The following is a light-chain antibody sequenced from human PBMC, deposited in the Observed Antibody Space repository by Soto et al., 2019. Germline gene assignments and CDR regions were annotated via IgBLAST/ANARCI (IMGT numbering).Light chain of an antibody. J-gene: IGKJ1*01. V-gene: IGKV3-11*01. Sequence: IGLTQSPATLSLCPVERATLSCRASQSVSSYLAWYQQKPGQAPRLLIYDASTRATGITARFSGSGSGTDFTLTIASLEPEDFAVYYCQQRSNWPPTFGQGTKVDI. CDR3: QQRSNWPPT. CDR1: QSVSSY. CDR2: DAS.